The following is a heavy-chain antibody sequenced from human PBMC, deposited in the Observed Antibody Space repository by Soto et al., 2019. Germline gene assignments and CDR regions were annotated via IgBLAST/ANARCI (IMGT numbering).Heavy chain of an antibody. CDR3: ARSEKEGLFHYGETLGAGYFDY. D-gene: IGHD4-17*01. V-gene: IGHV3-21*01. J-gene: IGHJ4*02. CDR2: ISSSSSYI. Sequence: EVQLVESGGGLVKPGGSLRLSCAASGFTFSSYSMNWVRQAPGKGLEWVSSISSSSSYIYYADSVKGRFTISRDNAKNSLYLQMNSLRAEDTAVYYCARSEKEGLFHYGETLGAGYFDYWGQGTLVTVSS. CDR1: GFTFSSYS.